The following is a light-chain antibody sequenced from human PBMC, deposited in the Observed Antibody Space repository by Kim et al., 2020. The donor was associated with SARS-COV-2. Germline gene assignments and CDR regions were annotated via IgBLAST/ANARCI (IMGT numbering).Light chain of an antibody. V-gene: IGLV2-14*03. CDR3: SSYSSSSTL. J-gene: IGLJ2*01. CDR2: DVS. Sequence: SALTQPASVSGSPGQSITISCTGTNSDVGGYIYVSWYQQHAGKAPKVMIYDVSKRPSGVSNRFSGSKSGNTASLTISGLQAEDEADYYCSSYSSSSTLFGGGTQLTVL. CDR1: NSDVGGYIY.